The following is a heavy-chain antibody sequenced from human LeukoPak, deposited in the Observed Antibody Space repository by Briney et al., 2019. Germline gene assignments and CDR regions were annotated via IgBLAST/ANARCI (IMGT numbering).Heavy chain of an antibody. CDR2: IRSKAYGGTT. J-gene: IGHJ4*02. CDR3: TRSIAAAGTWTNPSPDY. D-gene: IGHD6-13*01. Sequence: GGSLRLSCTASGFTFGDYAMSWVRQAPGKGLEWVGFIRSKAYGGTTEYAASVKGRFTISRDDSKSIAYLQMNSLTTEDTAVYYCTRSIAAAGTWTNPSPDYWGQGTLVTVSS. V-gene: IGHV3-49*04. CDR1: GFTFGDYA.